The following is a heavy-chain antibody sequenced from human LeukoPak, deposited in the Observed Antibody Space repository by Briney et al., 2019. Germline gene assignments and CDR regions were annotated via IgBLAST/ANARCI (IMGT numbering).Heavy chain of an antibody. CDR1: GYTFTSYG. Sequence: ASAKVSCKASGYTFTSYGISWVRQAPGQGLEWVGWISAYNGNTNYAQKLQGRVTMTTDTSTSTAYMELRSLRSDDTAVYYCARDRPSITIFGVVISSYYMDVWGKGTTVTVSS. J-gene: IGHJ6*03. V-gene: IGHV1-18*01. CDR2: ISAYNGNT. CDR3: ARDRPSITIFGVVISSYYMDV. D-gene: IGHD3-3*01.